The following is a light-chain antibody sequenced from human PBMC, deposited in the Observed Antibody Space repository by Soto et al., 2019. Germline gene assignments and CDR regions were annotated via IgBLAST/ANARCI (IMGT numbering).Light chain of an antibody. CDR1: QDIAGY. J-gene: IGKJ5*01. CDR2: GAS. V-gene: IGKV1D-12*01. CDR3: QQAYSFPIT. Sequence: DIQVTQAPWSLSSSVGDRVTVSFRASQDIAGYFALYQHKPGRTTELMIHGASRLQSGVPARFSGSGSGTDFPLSINSLQPEDFATYYCQQAYSFPITFGQGTRLEIK.